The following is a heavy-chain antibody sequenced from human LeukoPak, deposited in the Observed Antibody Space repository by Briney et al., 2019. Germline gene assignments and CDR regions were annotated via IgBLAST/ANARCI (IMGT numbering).Heavy chain of an antibody. CDR2: IYSGGNT. D-gene: IGHD4-17*01. CDR1: GFTVSINS. J-gene: IGHJ4*02. V-gene: IGHV3-53*01. CDR3: ARDLRYGDYVALYFDY. Sequence: GGSLRLSCTVSGFTVSINSMSWVRQAPGKGLEWVSFIYSGGNTHYSDSVKGRFTISRDNAKNSLYLQTNSLRAEETALHYCARDLRYGDYVALYFDYWGQGTLVTVSS.